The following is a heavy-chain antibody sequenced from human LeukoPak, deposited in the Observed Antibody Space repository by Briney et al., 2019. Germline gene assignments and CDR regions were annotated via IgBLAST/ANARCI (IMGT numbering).Heavy chain of an antibody. D-gene: IGHD1-26*01. V-gene: IGHV4-31*03. Sequence: SETLSLTCTVSGGSISSGGYYWSWIRQHPGKGLEWIGYIYYSGSTYYNPSLKSRVTISVDTSKNLFSLKLSSVTAADTAVYYCARGIVGATYSLLDYWGQGTLVTVSS. CDR1: GGSISSGGYY. CDR3: ARGIVGATYSLLDY. CDR2: IYYSGST. J-gene: IGHJ4*02.